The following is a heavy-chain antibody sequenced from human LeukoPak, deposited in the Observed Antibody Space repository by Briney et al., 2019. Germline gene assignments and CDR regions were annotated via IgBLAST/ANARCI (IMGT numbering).Heavy chain of an antibody. CDR3: ARVIGSYGDSAY. D-gene: IGHD1-26*01. Sequence: GGSLRLSCAASGFVFSSYSINWVRQAPGKGLEWVSYISSTSSAIYYADSVKGRFTISRDNAKNSLYLQMNGLRAEDTAVYYCARVIGSYGDSAYWGQGTLVTVSS. CDR2: ISSTSSAI. CDR1: GFVFSSYS. J-gene: IGHJ4*02. V-gene: IGHV3-48*04.